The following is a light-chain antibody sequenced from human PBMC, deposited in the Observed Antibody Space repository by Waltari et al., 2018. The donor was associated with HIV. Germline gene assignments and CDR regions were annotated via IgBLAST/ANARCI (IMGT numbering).Light chain of an antibody. J-gene: IGKJ4*01. Sequence: DIVMTQSPDSLAVSLGARATVTCTSSRTVLYNRNYLAWYQQKPGQAPKVLIYWASTRAFGVPDRFSGSGSGTDFSLTISRVQADDVAIYYYQQYYTLRSTFGGGTKIEI. CDR2: WAS. V-gene: IGKV4-1*01. CDR3: QQYYTLRST. CDR1: RTVLYNRNY.